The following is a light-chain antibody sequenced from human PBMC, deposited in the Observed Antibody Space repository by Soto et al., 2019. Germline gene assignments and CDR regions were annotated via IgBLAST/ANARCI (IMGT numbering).Light chain of an antibody. CDR1: QNFSRS. CDR2: GSA. J-gene: IGKJ1*01. CDR3: HQYNGWPRT. V-gene: IGKV3-15*01. Sequence: EVVMTQSPDPLSVSPGERSTLSCMGSQNFSRSLACYQQKPGQGPSRLIYGSATSAGGVPAACSGGGAGTEVTLTITSLQSEDVAVYYCHQYNGWPRTFGQGTKVDFK.